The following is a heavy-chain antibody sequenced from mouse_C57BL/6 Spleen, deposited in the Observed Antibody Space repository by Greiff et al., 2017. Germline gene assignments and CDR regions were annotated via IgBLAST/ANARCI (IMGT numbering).Heavy chain of an antibody. CDR2: INPNNGGT. D-gene: IGHD1-1*01. Sequence: VQLQQSGPELVKPGASVKMSCKASGYTFTDYNMHWVKQSHGKSLEWIGYINPNNGGTSYNQKFKGKATLTVNKSSSTAYMELRSLTSEDSAVYYCARELPGKNYAMDYWGKGTSVTVSS. CDR3: ARELPGKNYAMDY. V-gene: IGHV1-22*01. CDR1: GYTFTDYN. J-gene: IGHJ4*01.